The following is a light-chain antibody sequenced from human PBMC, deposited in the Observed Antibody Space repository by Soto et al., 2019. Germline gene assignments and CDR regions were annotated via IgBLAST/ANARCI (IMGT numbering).Light chain of an antibody. V-gene: IGKV3D-20*01. CDR1: QSVISSY. CDR3: QQYGSSPIT. J-gene: IGKJ5*01. CDR2: DAS. Sequence: EIVLTQSPATLSLSPGERATLSCGASQSVISSYLAWYQQKPGLAPRLLIYDASSRPTGIPDRFSGSGSGTDFTLTISRLEPEDFAVYYCQQYGSSPITFGQGTRLEIK.